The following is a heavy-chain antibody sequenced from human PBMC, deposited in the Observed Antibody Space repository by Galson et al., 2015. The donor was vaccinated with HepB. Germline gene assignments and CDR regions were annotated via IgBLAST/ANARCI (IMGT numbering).Heavy chain of an antibody. D-gene: IGHD2-21*02. CDR2: IKSKADGATT. V-gene: IGHV3-15*01. J-gene: IGHJ4*02. CDR1: GFTFSKAR. CDR3: ATASVTYFDY. Sequence: SLRLSCAASGFTFSKARMTWIRQAPGKGLQWVGRIKSKADGATTEYAASVKDRFTISRDDSKNKFYLQMNSLKSEDTAVYYCATASVTYFDYWGLGTRVIVSS.